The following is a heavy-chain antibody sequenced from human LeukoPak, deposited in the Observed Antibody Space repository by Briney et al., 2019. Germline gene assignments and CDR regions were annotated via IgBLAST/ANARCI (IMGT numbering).Heavy chain of an antibody. J-gene: IGHJ4*02. Sequence: GGSLRLSCAAFGFTFSNYWMSWVRQAPGKGLEWVAHINKDGSEKYYVDSVKGRFTISRDNAKNSLYLQMNSLRVEDTAVYYCARDKVTYWGQGTLVTVSS. V-gene: IGHV3-7*01. CDR2: INKDGSEK. D-gene: IGHD3-16*01. CDR1: GFTFSNYW. CDR3: ARDKVTY.